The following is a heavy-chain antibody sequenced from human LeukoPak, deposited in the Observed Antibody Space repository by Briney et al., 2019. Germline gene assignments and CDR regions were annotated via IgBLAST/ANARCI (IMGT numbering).Heavy chain of an antibody. Sequence: SETLSLTCTVSGGSISSSSYYWGWIRQPPGKGLEWIGSIYYSGSTYYNPSLKSRVTISVDTSKNQFSLKLSSVTAADTAVYYCARGAYSSGFYWFDPWGQGTLVTVSS. V-gene: IGHV4-39*07. D-gene: IGHD6-19*01. J-gene: IGHJ5*02. CDR2: IYYSGST. CDR1: GGSISSSSYY. CDR3: ARGAYSSGFYWFDP.